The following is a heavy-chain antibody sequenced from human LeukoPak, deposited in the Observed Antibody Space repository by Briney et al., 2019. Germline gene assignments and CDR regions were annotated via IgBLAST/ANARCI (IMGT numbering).Heavy chain of an antibody. CDR3: ARESGYYYDTRGYTIDY. Sequence: SETLSLTCTVSGGSSNNYYWSWIRQSAGKGLEWIGRIYTSGSTNYNPSLKSRVSMSVDTSKNQLSLRLRSVTAADTAVYYCARESGYYYDTRGYTIDYWGQGILVTVSS. CDR2: IYTSGST. D-gene: IGHD3-22*01. CDR1: GGSSNNYY. J-gene: IGHJ4*02. V-gene: IGHV4-4*07.